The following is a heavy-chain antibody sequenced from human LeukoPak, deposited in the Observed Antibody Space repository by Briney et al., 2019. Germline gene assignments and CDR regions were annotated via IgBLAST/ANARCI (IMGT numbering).Heavy chain of an antibody. CDR1: GGTFSSYA. CDR3: ARGRSSSSPISL. CDR2: IIPIFGTA. Sequence: ASVKVSCKASGGTFSSYAISWVRQAPGQGLEWMGGIIPIFGTANYAQKFQGRVTITADESTSTAYMKLSSLRSEDTAVYYCARGRSSSSPISLWGQGTLVTVSS. V-gene: IGHV1-69*13. J-gene: IGHJ4*02. D-gene: IGHD6-6*01.